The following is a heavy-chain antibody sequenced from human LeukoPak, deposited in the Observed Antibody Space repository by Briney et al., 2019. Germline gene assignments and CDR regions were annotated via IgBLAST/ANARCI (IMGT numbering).Heavy chain of an antibody. CDR3: ARDPSTVTTNWYFDL. V-gene: IGHV3-33*01. CDR2: IWYDGSNK. CDR1: GFTFSSYG. J-gene: IGHJ2*01. Sequence: GGSLRLSCAASGFTFSSYGMHWVRQAPGKGLEWVSVIWYDGSNKYYADSVKGRFTISRDNSKNTLYLQMNSLRAEDTAVYYCARDPSTVTTNWYFDLWGRGTLVTVSS. D-gene: IGHD4-17*01.